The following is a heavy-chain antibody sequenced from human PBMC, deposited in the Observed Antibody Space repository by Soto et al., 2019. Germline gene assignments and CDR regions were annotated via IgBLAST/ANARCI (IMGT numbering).Heavy chain of an antibody. J-gene: IGHJ6*02. Sequence: SETLSLTCAVYGGSFSGYYWSWIRQPPGKGLEWIGEINHSGSTNYNPSLKSRVTISVDTSKNQFSLKLSSVTAADTAVYYCARGRGYLSVTTSPYYYGMDVWGQGTTVTVSS. CDR1: GGSFSGYY. CDR2: INHSGST. V-gene: IGHV4-34*01. CDR3: ARGRGYLSVTTSPYYYGMDV. D-gene: IGHD4-4*01.